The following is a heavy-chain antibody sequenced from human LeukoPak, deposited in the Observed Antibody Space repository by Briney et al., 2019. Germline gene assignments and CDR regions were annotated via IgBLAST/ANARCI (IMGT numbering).Heavy chain of an antibody. CDR1: GFTFSSYS. V-gene: IGHV3-21*01. D-gene: IGHD3-3*01. Sequence: GGSLRLSCAASGFTFSSYSMNWVRQAPGKGLEWVSSISSSSSYIYYADSVKGRFTISRDNAKNSLYLQMNSLRAEDTAVYYCAKRSGQYYDFWSGYYFDYWGQGTLVTVSS. CDR2: ISSSSSYI. CDR3: AKRSGQYYDFWSGYYFDY. J-gene: IGHJ4*02.